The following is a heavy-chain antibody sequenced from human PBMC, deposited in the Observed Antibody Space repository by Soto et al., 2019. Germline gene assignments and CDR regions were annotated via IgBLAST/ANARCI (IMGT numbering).Heavy chain of an antibody. J-gene: IGHJ1*01. D-gene: IGHD3-22*01. CDR2: IHAGDGNT. CDR3: AREGYYSEYFQH. CDR1: GYTFSSYG. V-gene: IGHV1-3*01. Sequence: QVQLVQSGAEVKKPGASVKVSCKASGYTFSSYGIHWVRQAPGQRLEWMGWIHAGDGNTKYSQKFQGRVTITRETSASTAYMELSSLRSEDTAVFYCAREGYYSEYFQHWGQGTLVTVSS.